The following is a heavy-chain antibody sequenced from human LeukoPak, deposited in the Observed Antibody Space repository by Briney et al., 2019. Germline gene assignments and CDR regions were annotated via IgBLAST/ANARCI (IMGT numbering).Heavy chain of an antibody. CDR2: INTDGTVT. D-gene: IGHD6-19*01. Sequence: GGSLRLSCAASGFTFSKYWMLWVRQAPGKGLESVSRINTDGTVTTYADSVKGRFTVSRDNADNTMFLQMNSLRAEDTAVYYCARDRGSSGWYEFDYWGQGTLVTVSS. CDR3: ARDRGSSGWYEFDY. V-gene: IGHV3-74*01. CDR1: GFTFSKYW. J-gene: IGHJ4*02.